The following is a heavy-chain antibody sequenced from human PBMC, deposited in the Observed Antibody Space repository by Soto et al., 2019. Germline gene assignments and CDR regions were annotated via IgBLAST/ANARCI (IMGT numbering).Heavy chain of an antibody. CDR2: INPKSGGT. J-gene: IGHJ4*02. Sequence: GASVKVSCKTSGYTFSAYYMHWVRQAPGQGLEWMGWINPKSGGTLYAQKSQGRVTMTRDTSISTAYMELSRLRSHDTAVYYCARGGTFAYDTSGYSVYWGQGTLVTSPQ. CDR1: GYTFSAYY. D-gene: IGHD3-22*01. V-gene: IGHV1-2*02. CDR3: ARGGTFAYDTSGYSVY.